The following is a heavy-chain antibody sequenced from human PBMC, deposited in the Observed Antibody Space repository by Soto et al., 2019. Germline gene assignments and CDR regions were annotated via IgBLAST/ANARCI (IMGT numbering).Heavy chain of an antibody. CDR1: GFTFSSYA. V-gene: IGHV3-23*01. CDR2: ISGSGGST. D-gene: IGHD6-13*01. J-gene: IGHJ5*02. Sequence: GGSLRLSCAASGFTFSSYAMSWVRQAPGKGLEWVSAISGSGGSTYYADSVEGRFTISRDNSKNTLYLQMNSLRAEDTAVYYCAASAAAATRGWFDPWGQGTLVTVSS. CDR3: AASAAAATRGWFDP.